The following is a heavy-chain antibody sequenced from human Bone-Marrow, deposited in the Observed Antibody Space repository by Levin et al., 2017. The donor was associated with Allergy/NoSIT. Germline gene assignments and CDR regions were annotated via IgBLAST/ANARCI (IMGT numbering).Heavy chain of an antibody. J-gene: IGHJ6*02. CDR3: AKDSRLIRYFDWLGAWFGMDV. D-gene: IGHD3-9*01. CDR1: GFTFSSYG. V-gene: IGHV3-30*18. Sequence: PGGSLRLSCAASGFTFSSYGMHWVRQAPGKGLEWVAVISYDGSNKYYADSVKGRFTISRDNSKNTLYLQMNSLRAEDTAVYYCAKDSRLIRYFDWLGAWFGMDVWGQGTTVTVSS. CDR2: ISYDGSNK.